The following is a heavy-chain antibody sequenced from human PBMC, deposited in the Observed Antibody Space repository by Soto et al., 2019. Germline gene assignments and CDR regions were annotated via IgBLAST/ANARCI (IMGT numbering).Heavy chain of an antibody. Sequence: QLQLQESGSGLVKPSQTLSLTCAVSGGSISSATYSWSWIRPPPGKGLEWVGNIHHSGNTYFNPSLKRPVTTSVDRPKSQLSLKFTSVTAADTAVYYCARTMPHGWFYPCGQGTLVTVSS. CDR2: IHHSGNT. J-gene: IGHJ5*02. CDR3: ARTMPHGWFYP. CDR1: GGSISSATYS. D-gene: IGHD2-2*01. V-gene: IGHV4-30-2*01.